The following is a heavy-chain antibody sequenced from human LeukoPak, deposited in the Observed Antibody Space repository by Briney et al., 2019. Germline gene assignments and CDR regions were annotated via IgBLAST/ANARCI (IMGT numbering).Heavy chain of an antibody. D-gene: IGHD3-22*01. CDR1: GYTFTGYY. CDR3: SARNEYYYDSSGYYDY. V-gene: IGHV1-2*06. CDR2: INPNSGST. J-gene: IGHJ4*02. Sequence: ASVTVSCTASGYTFTGYYMHWVRQAPGQGLEWMGRINPNSGSTNYAQKFQGRVTMTRDTSISTAYMELSRLRSDDTAVYYCSARNEYYYDSSGYYDYWGQGTLVTVSS.